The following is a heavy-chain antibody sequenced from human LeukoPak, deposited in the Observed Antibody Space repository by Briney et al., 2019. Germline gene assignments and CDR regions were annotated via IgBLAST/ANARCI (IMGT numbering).Heavy chain of an antibody. CDR3: ARARCSGGSCTDYYGMDV. D-gene: IGHD2-15*01. J-gene: IGHJ6*02. CDR1: GFTFSTYG. CDR2: ISCDGRNK. V-gene: IGHV3-30*03. Sequence: GGSLRLSCAAVGFTFSTYGMHWVRQAPRKGLEWVAVISCDGRNKYNVDSVKGRFTISRDNSKNTLYLEMNSLRDEDTAVYYCARARCSGGSCTDYYGMDVWGQGTTVTVSS.